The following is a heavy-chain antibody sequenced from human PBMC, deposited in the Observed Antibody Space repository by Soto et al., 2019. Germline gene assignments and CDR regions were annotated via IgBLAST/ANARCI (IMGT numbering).Heavy chain of an antibody. CDR3: AKARRYYGSGPYEGR. CDR2: ISGSGGST. Sequence: PGGSLRLSCAASGFTFSSYAMSWVRQAPGKGLEWVSAISGSGGSTYYADSVKGRFTISRDNSKNTLYLQMNSLRAEDTAVYYCAKARRYYGSGPYEGRWGQGTLVTVSS. V-gene: IGHV3-23*01. D-gene: IGHD3-10*01. J-gene: IGHJ4*02. CDR1: GFTFSSYA.